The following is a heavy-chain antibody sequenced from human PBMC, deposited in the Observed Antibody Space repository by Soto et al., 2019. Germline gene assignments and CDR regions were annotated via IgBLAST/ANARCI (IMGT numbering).Heavy chain of an antibody. CDR3: ARGDRDYFDY. CDR2: IWYDGSNK. CDR1: GFTFSSYG. Sequence: QVQLVESGGGVVQPGRSLSLSCAASGFTFSSYGMHWVRQAPGKGLEWVAVIWYDGSNKYYADSVKGRFTISRDNSKNTLYLQMNSLRAEDTAVYYCARGDRDYFDYWGQGTLVTVSS. J-gene: IGHJ4*02. D-gene: IGHD2-21*02. V-gene: IGHV3-33*01.